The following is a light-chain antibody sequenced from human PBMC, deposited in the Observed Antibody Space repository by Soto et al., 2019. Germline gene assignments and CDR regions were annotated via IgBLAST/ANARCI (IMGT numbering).Light chain of an antibody. Sequence: QSALTQPASVSGSPGQSITISCTGTSSDVGGYNYVSWYQQHPGKAPKLMIYEVINRPSGVSNRFSGSKSGNTASLTISGLQAEDEADYYCSSYTNSNTWVFGGGTQLTVL. CDR1: SSDVGGYNY. CDR3: SSYTNSNTWV. CDR2: EVI. V-gene: IGLV2-14*01. J-gene: IGLJ3*02.